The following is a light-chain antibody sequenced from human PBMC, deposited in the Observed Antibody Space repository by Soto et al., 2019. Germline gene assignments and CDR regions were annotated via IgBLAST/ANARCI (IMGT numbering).Light chain of an antibody. V-gene: IGLV2-8*01. CDR1: SSDVGGYNY. Sequence: QSVLTQPPSASGSPGQSVAISCTGTSSDVGGYNYVSWYQQHPGKAPKLMIYEVTKRPSGVPDRFSGSMSGNTASLTVSGLQAEDEADYYCSSHAGINNVVFGGGTKLTVL. J-gene: IGLJ3*02. CDR3: SSHAGINNVV. CDR2: EVT.